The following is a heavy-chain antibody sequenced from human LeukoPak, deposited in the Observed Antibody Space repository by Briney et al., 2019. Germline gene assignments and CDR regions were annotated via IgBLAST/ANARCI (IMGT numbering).Heavy chain of an antibody. CDR1: GYTFTGYY. CDR3: ARGLYYYDSSAPLGDY. J-gene: IGHJ4*02. D-gene: IGHD3-22*01. Sequence: ASVKVSCKASGYTFTGYYMHWVRQAPGQGLEWMGWINPNSGGTNYAQKFQGRVTMTRDTSISTAYMELSGLRSDDTAVYYCARGLYYYDSSAPLGDYWGQGTLVTVSS. V-gene: IGHV1-2*02. CDR2: INPNSGGT.